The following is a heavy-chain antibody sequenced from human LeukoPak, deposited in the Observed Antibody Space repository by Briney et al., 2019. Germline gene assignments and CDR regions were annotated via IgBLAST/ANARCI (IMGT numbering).Heavy chain of an antibody. CDR1: GFTFSSYS. CDR2: ISSSSSYI. CDR3: ARDWGHPSSWNYAGGAFDI. Sequence: GGSLRLSCAASGFTFSSYSMNWVRQAPGKGLEWVSSISSSSSYIYYADSVKGRFTISRDNAKNSLYLQMNSLRAEDTAVYYCARDWGHPSSWNYAGGAFDIWGQGTMVTVSS. V-gene: IGHV3-21*01. J-gene: IGHJ3*02. D-gene: IGHD1-7*01.